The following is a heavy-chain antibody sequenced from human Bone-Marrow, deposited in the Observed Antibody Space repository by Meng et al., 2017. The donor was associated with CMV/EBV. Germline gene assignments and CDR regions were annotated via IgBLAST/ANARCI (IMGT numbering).Heavy chain of an antibody. CDR1: GGSISSSSNYY. CDR3: AELRRGY. Sequence: GSLRLSCTVSGGSISSSSNYYWGWIRQPPGKGLEWIGSIYYSGGTYYNPSLKDRVTISVDTSNNQFSLRLSSVTAADTAVYYCAELRRGYWGQGKLVNVTS. V-gene: IGHV4-39*07. D-gene: IGHD1-26*01. J-gene: IGHJ4*02. CDR2: IYYSGGT.